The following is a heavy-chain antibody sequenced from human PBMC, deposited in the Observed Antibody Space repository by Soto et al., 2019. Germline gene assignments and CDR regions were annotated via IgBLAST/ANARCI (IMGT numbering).Heavy chain of an antibody. CDR3: ARGYNKAHYYYYGMDV. CDR2: INHSGST. Sequence: SETLSLTCAVYGGSFSGYYWSWIRQPTGKGLEWIGEINHSGSTNYNPSLKSRVTISVDTSKNQFSLKLSSVTAADTAVYYCARGYNKAHYYYYGMDVWGQGTTVT. V-gene: IGHV4-34*01. CDR1: GGSFSGYY. D-gene: IGHD1-20*01. J-gene: IGHJ6*02.